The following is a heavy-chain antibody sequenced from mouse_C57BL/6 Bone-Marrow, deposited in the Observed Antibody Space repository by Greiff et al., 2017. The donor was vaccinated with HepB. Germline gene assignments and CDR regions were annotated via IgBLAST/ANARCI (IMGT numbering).Heavy chain of an antibody. CDR3: ARDRYYYGSSYRSYYAMDY. CDR2: ISDGGSYT. V-gene: IGHV5-4*01. Sequence: EVMLVESGGGLVKPGGSLKLSCAASGFTFSSYAMSWVRQTPEKRLEWVATISDGGSYTYYPDNVKGRFTISRDNAKNNLYLQMSHLKSEDTAMYYCARDRYYYGSSYRSYYAMDYWGQGTSVTVSS. CDR1: GFTFSSYA. J-gene: IGHJ4*01. D-gene: IGHD1-1*01.